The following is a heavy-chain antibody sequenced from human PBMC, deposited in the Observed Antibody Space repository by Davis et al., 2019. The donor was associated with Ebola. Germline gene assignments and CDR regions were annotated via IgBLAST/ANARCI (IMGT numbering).Heavy chain of an antibody. CDR2: INPNSGGT. D-gene: IGHD1-26*01. J-gene: IGHJ5*02. Sequence: AASVKVSCKASGYTFTGYYMHWVRQAPGQGLEWMGWINPNSGGTNYAQKFQGWVTMTRDTSISTAYMELSRLRSDDTAVYYCARDRGTGSYYAFDPWGQGTLVTVSS. CDR1: GYTFTGYY. CDR3: ARDRGTGSYYAFDP. V-gene: IGHV1-2*04.